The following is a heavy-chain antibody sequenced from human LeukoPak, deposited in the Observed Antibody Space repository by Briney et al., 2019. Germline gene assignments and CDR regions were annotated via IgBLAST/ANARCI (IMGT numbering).Heavy chain of an antibody. V-gene: IGHV3-23*01. CDR3: AKASASGWFDY. Sequence: GGSLRLSCAASGFTFSSYAMSWVRQAPGKRLEWVSAIYGSGGRTYHADSVKGPFTISRDNSKKTRYLQMNSLRAQDTRLYYCAKASASGWFDYSGQGTLVTVSS. D-gene: IGHD1-26*01. CDR1: GFTFSSYA. J-gene: IGHJ5*01. CDR2: IYGSGGRT.